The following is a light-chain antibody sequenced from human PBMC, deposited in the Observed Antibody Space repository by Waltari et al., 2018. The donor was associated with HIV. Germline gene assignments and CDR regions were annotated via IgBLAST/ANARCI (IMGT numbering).Light chain of an antibody. Sequence: QSVFTQPPSVSAAPGQKVTISCSGTTPTIGNNYLSWYQRLPGTAPKLLIDDKSERPSGIPDRVSGSKSGTSATLGITGLQTGDEADYYCGTWDSSLSAVVFGTGTKVTVL. CDR3: GTWDSSLSAVV. V-gene: IGLV1-51*01. J-gene: IGLJ1*01. CDR1: TPTIGNNY. CDR2: DKS.